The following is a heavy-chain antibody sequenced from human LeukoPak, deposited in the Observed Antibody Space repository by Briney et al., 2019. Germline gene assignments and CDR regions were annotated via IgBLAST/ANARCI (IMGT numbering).Heavy chain of an antibody. CDR3: ARRAGAYSHPYDY. J-gene: IGHJ4*02. CDR1: GFTVSSNS. D-gene: IGHD4/OR15-4a*01. Sequence: GGSLRLSCTVSGFTVSSNSMSWVRQAPGKGLEWVSFIYSDNTHYSDSVKGRFTISRDNSKNILYLQMNSLRAEDTAVYYCARRAGAYSHPYDYWGQGTLVTVSS. V-gene: IGHV3-53*01. CDR2: IYSDNT.